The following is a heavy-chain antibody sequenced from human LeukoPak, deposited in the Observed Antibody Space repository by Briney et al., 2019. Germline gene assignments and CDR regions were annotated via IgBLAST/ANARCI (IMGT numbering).Heavy chain of an antibody. D-gene: IGHD6-6*01. CDR2: ISYDGSNK. Sequence: GGSLRLSCAASGFTFSSYGMHWVRQAPGKGLEWVAVISYDGSNKYYADSVKGRFTVSRDNSKNTLHLQVNSLRAEDTAVYYCVRDRGTTSSAGYYFDTWGQGALVTVSS. CDR1: GFTFSSYG. V-gene: IGHV3-30*03. CDR3: VRDRGTTSSAGYYFDT. J-gene: IGHJ4*02.